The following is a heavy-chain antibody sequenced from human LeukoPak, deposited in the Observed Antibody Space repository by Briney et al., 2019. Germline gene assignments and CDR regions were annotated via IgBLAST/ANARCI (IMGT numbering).Heavy chain of an antibody. CDR2: ISGSGGST. D-gene: IGHD3-10*01. J-gene: IGHJ4*02. Sequence: GGSLRLSCAASGFTFSSYAMSWVRQAPGKGLEWVSAISGSGGSTYYADSVKGRFTISRDNSKNTLYLQMNSLRAEDTAVYYCARVPYRYYGSGSFQFDYWGQGTLVTVSS. CDR3: ARVPYRYYGSGSFQFDY. V-gene: IGHV3-23*01. CDR1: GFTFSSYA.